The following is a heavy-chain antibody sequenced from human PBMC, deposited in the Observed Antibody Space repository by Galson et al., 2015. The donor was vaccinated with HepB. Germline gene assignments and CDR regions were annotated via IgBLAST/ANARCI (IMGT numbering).Heavy chain of an antibody. Sequence: SLRLSCAASGFTVSTNNMGWVRQASGKGLEWVSVIYSGRGTYYADSVKGRLTISRDNSKNTLYLQMNSLRAEDTAVYYCAKYGPTHGMDVWGQGTTVTVSS. CDR2: IYSGRGT. V-gene: IGHV3-66*01. CDR1: GFTVSTNN. CDR3: AKYGPTHGMDV. D-gene: IGHD2-8*01. J-gene: IGHJ6*02.